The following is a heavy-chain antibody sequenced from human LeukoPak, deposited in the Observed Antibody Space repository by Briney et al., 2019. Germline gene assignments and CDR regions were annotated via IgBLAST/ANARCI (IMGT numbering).Heavy chain of an antibody. CDR2: IYYSGST. CDR1: GGSISSYY. D-gene: IGHD5-12*01. J-gene: IGHJ4*02. CDR3: ARRGYSGYDFYY. V-gene: IGHV4-59*08. Sequence: ASETLSLTCTVSGGSISSYYWSWIRQPPGKGLEWIGYIYYSGSTNYNPSLKSRVTISVDTSKNQFSLKLSSVTAADTAVYYCARRGYSGYDFYYWGQGTLVTVSS.